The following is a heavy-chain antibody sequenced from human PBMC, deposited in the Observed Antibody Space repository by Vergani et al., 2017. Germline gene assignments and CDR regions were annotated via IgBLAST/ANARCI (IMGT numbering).Heavy chain of an antibody. CDR2: MNPNSGNT. CDR1: GYTFTSYD. V-gene: IGHV1-8*03. J-gene: IGHJ4*02. D-gene: IGHD2-15*01. Sequence: QVLLVQSGAEVKKPGASVRVSCKASGYTFTSYDINWVRQATGQGLEWMGWMNPNSGNTGYAQKFQGRVTITRNTSISTAYMELSSLGSEDTAVYYCARGLARGYCSGGSCSFDYWGQGTLVTVSS. CDR3: ARGLARGYCSGGSCSFDY.